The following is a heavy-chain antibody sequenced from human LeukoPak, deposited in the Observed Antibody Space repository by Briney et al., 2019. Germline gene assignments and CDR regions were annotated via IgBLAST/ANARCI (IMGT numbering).Heavy chain of an antibody. V-gene: IGHV3-30*04. Sequence: GRSLRLSCAASGFAFSSYAMHWVRQAPGKGLEWVTIISYDGSNKYYADSVRGRFTISRDTSKNTLYLEMNSLIPEDTAVYYCAKDGREGELSPTTTPFDFWGQRTLVSVSS. CDR2: ISYDGSNK. CDR3: AKDGREGELSPTTTPFDF. D-gene: IGHD3-16*02. J-gene: IGHJ4*02. CDR1: GFAFSSYA.